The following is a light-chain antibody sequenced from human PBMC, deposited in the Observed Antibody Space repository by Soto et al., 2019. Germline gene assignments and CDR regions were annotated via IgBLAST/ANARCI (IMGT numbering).Light chain of an antibody. J-gene: IGKJ1*01. CDR1: QSISDT. CDR3: QQYGSSPRT. V-gene: IGKV3-20*01. Sequence: EIVMTQSPATLSVSPGGRATLSCRASQSISDTLAWYQQKPGQAPRLLIYSASRRATGFPGRFSGSGSGTDFTLTIRRLEPDDFAVYYCQQYGSSPRTFGQGTKVDIK. CDR2: SAS.